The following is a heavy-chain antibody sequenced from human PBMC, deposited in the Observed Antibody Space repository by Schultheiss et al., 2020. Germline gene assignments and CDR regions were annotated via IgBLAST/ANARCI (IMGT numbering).Heavy chain of an antibody. V-gene: IGHV3-11*01. CDR1: GFTFSDYY. CDR2: LSATGTTT. CDR3: ARGDFWSAYYPHSFDP. D-gene: IGHD3-3*01. Sequence: GGSLRLSCAASGFTFSDYYMTWIRQAPGKGLEWVSFLSATGTTTYYADSVKGRFTISRDNAKNSLFLQMNNLRGDDTAVYYCARGDFWSAYYPHSFDPWGQGTLVTVSS. J-gene: IGHJ5*02.